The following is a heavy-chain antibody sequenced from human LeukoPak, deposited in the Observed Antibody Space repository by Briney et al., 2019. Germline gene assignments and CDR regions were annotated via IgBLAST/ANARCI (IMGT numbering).Heavy chain of an antibody. CDR2: IYYGGST. J-gene: IGHJ3*02. V-gene: IGHV4-59*01. CDR3: ARDGLLGAFDI. Sequence: SETLSLTCAVYGGSFSGYYWSWIRQPPGKGLEWIGYIYYGGSTNYNPSLKSRVTISVDTSKNQFSLKLSSVTAADTAVYYCARDGLLGAFDIWGQGTMVTVSS. CDR1: GGSFSGYY.